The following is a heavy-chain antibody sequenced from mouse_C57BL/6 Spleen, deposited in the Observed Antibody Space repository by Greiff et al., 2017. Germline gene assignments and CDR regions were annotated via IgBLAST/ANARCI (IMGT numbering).Heavy chain of an antibody. V-gene: IGHV1-54*01. Sequence: QVQLQQSGAELVRPGTSVKVSCKASGYAFTNYLIEWVKQRPGQGLEWIGVINPGSGGTNYNEKFKGKATLTADKSSSTAYMQLSSLTSEDSAVYFCARSHEWFAYWGQGTLVTVSA. J-gene: IGHJ3*01. CDR1: GYAFTNYL. CDR2: INPGSGGT. CDR3: ARSHEWFAY.